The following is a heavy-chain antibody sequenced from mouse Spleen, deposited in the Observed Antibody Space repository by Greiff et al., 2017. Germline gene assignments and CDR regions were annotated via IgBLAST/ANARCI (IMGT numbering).Heavy chain of an antibody. J-gene: IGHJ2*01. Sequence: VQLKQSGAELARPGASVKLSCKASGYTFTSYGISWVKQRTGQGLEWIGEIYPRSGNTYYNEKFKGKATLTADKSSSTAYMELRSLTSEDSAVYFCARGYYGNFGDYFDYWGQGTTLTVSS. CDR1: GYTFTSYG. CDR2: IYPRSGNT. V-gene: IGHV1-81*01. CDR3: ARGYYGNFGDYFDY. D-gene: IGHD2-1*01.